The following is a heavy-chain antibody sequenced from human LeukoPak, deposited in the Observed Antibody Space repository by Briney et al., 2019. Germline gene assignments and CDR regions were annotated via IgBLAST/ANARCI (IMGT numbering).Heavy chain of an antibody. CDR1: GGSFSGYY. Sequence: SETLSLTCAVYGGSFSGYYWSWIRQPPGKGLEWIGEINHSGSTNYNPSLKSRVTISVDTSKNQSSLKLGSVTAADTAVYYCARVGSYSNYAWFDPWGQGTLVTVSS. J-gene: IGHJ5*02. CDR3: ARVGSYSNYAWFDP. V-gene: IGHV4-34*01. D-gene: IGHD4-11*01. CDR2: INHSGST.